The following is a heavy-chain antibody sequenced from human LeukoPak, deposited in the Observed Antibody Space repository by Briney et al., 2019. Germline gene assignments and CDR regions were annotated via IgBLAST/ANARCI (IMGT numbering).Heavy chain of an antibody. Sequence: GGSLRLSCAASGFTVSSNYISWVPQAPGKGLEWVSVIYSGGSTYYANSVKGRFTISRDNSKNTLYLQMNSLRAEDTAVYYCARDNAVPGRGYYFDYWGQGTLVTVSS. CDR1: GFTVSSNY. V-gene: IGHV3-53*01. J-gene: IGHJ4*02. CDR2: IYSGGST. CDR3: ARDNAVPGRGYYFDY. D-gene: IGHD6-19*01.